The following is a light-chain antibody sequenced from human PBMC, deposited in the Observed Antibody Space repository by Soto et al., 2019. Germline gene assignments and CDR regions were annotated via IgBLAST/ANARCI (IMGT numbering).Light chain of an antibody. Sequence: QSVLTQPPSASGTPGQRVTISSSGSSSNIGSKTVNCYQQLPGTTPNLLMYSNHQPPSRAPDPFSGSNSGTSPPPSINGRQSEDEVDYYCVTWDASLTALYVFGTGTKVTVL. CDR1: SSNIGSKT. V-gene: IGLV1-44*01. J-gene: IGLJ1*01. CDR2: SNH. CDR3: VTWDASLTALYV.